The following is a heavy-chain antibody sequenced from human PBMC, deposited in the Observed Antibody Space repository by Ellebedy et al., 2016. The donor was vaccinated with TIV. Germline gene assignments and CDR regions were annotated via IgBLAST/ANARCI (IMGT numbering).Heavy chain of an antibody. CDR2: ISGSGGST. Sequence: PGGSLRLSCAASGFTFSSYAMSWVRQAPGKGLEWVSAISGSGGSTYYADSVKGRFTISRDNAKNSLYLQMNSLRVDDTAVYYCATSRARVYWGQGTLVTVSS. CDR3: ATSRARVY. J-gene: IGHJ4*02. V-gene: IGHV3-23*01. CDR1: GFTFSSYA.